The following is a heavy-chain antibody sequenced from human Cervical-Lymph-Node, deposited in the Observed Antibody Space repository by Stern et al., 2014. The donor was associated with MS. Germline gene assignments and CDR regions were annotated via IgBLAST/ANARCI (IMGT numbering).Heavy chain of an antibody. V-gene: IGHV3-30*04. CDR3: AKGGSGSYLD. CDR2: ISYDGRDK. J-gene: IGHJ4*02. Sequence: QLVQSGGGVVQPGRSLRLSCAASGVVFRRYALHWVRQAPGKGLEWVALISYDGRDKYYTDSVKVRFTVSRDNSNNTVDLEMNSVRLEDTAVYYCAKGGSGSYLDWGQGSLVTVSS. CDR1: GVVFRRYA. D-gene: IGHD1-26*01.